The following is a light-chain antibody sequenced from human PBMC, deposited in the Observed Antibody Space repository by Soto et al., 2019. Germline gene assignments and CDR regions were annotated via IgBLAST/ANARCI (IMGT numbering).Light chain of an antibody. CDR3: SSYTSSGTLV. Sequence: QSALTQPASVSGSPGQSITISCTGTSSDVGGYNLVSWYQQHPGKAPKLMIYEVSNRPSGVSNRFSGSKSGNTASLTISGPQAEDEADYYCSSYTSSGTLVFGGGTKLTVL. V-gene: IGLV2-14*01. CDR1: SSDVGGYNL. CDR2: EVS. J-gene: IGLJ3*02.